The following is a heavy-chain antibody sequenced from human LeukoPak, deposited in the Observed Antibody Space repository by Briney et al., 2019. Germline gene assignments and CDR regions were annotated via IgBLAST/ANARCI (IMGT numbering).Heavy chain of an antibody. V-gene: IGHV1-3*01. CDR3: ARGHVYSYGYEEFFDS. Sequence: ASVKVSCKASGFTFSSYAMHWVRQAPGQRLEWMGWINAGNGNTQYSQKFQGRVTITRDTSASTAYMELSSLRSEDTAVYYCARGHVYSYGYEEFFDSWGQGTLVTVSS. D-gene: IGHD5-18*01. J-gene: IGHJ4*02. CDR2: INAGNGNT. CDR1: GFTFSSYA.